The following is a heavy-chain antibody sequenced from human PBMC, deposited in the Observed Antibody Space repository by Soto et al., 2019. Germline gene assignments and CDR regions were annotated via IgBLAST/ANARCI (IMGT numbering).Heavy chain of an antibody. J-gene: IGHJ6*02. CDR2: IIPILGIA. V-gene: IGHV1-69*02. CDR1: GGTFSSYT. CDR3: ARTLVLWFGELIYHYYGMDV. D-gene: IGHD3-10*01. Sequence: GASVKVSCKASGGTFSSYTISWVRQAPGQGLEWMGRIIPILGIANYAQKFQGRVTITADKSTSTAYMELSSLRSEDTAVYYCARTLVLWFGELIYHYYGMDVWGQGTTVTVSS.